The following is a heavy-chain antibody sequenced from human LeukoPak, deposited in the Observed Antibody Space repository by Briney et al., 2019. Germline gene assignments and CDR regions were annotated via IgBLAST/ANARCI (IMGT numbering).Heavy chain of an antibody. J-gene: IGHJ4*02. V-gene: IGHV3-21*01. CDR2: ISSSSSYI. CDR1: GFTFSSYS. Sequence: GRSLRLSCAASGFTFSSYSMCWVRQAPGKGLEWVSSISSSSSYIYYTDSVKGRFTISRDNAKNSLYLQMNSLRAEDTAVYYCARVPFGVVILFDYWGQGTLVTVSS. D-gene: IGHD3-3*01. CDR3: ARVPFGVVILFDY.